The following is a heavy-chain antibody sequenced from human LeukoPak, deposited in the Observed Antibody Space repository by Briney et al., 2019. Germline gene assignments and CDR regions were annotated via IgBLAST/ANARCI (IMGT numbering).Heavy chain of an antibody. D-gene: IGHD2-8*01. CDR1: GYTFTSHD. J-gene: IGHJ4*02. V-gene: IGHV1-8*01. Sequence: ASVEVSCKASGYTFTSHDINWVRQATGQGLEWMGWMNPSSANTGYAQKFQGRVTMTRNTSISTAYMELSSLRSEDTAVYYCARGRGYCTNGVCHRRFDYWGQGTQVTVSS. CDR2: MNPSSANT. CDR3: ARGRGYCTNGVCHRRFDY.